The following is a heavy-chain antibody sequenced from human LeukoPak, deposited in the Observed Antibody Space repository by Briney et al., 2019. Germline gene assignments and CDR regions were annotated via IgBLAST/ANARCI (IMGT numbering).Heavy chain of an antibody. CDR1: GFTFSDYY. Sequence: KPGRSLRLSCAASGFTFSDYYMNWIRQAPGKGLEWVSYISTSGTTTSYADSVKGRFTISRHSAKNSLYLQMNSLRAEDTAVYYCARGTTGTTDFDYWGQGTLVTVSS. J-gene: IGHJ4*02. CDR3: ARGTTGTTDFDY. CDR2: ISTSGTTT. V-gene: IGHV3-11*01. D-gene: IGHD1-1*01.